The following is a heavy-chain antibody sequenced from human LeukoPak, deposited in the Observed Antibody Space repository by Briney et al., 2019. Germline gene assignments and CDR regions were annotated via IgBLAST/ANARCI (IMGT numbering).Heavy chain of an antibody. CDR2: INHSGST. D-gene: IGHD3-22*01. CDR1: GGSFSAYY. CDR3: ARNSHYYDSSGFNY. J-gene: IGHJ4*02. V-gene: IGHV4-34*01. Sequence: SETLSLTCAVYGGSFSAYYWSWIRRPPGKGLEWIGEINHSGSTNYNPSLKSRVTISVDTSKNQFSLKLSSVTAADTAVYYCARNSHYYDSSGFNYWGQGSLVTVSS.